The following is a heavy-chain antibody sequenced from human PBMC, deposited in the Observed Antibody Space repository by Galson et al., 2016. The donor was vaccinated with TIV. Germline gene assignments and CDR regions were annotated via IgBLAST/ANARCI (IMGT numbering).Heavy chain of an antibody. CDR1: GFTFDDYS. CDR3: ARDGVVDASMDYYYYYYLDV. CDR2: LNWNGGST. V-gene: IGHV3-20*04. J-gene: IGHJ6*03. D-gene: IGHD5-18*01. Sequence: SLRLSCAASGFTFDDYSMSWVRQAPGKGLEWVSGLNWNGGSTDYADSVQGRFTISRDNAKNSLYLQMNSLRPEDTASYYCARDGVVDASMDYYYYYYLDVWGKGTTVTVSS.